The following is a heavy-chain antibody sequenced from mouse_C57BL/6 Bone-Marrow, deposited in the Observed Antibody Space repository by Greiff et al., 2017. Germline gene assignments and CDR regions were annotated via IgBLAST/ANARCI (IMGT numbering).Heavy chain of an antibody. Sequence: VQLKESGPGLVKPSQSLSLTCSVTGYSITSGYYWNWIRQFPGNKLEWMGYISYDGSNNYNPSLKNRISITRDTSTNQFFLKLNSVTTEDTATYYCARAGNYYGSSYDYAMDYWGQGTSVTVSS. CDR1: GYSITSGYY. D-gene: IGHD1-1*01. CDR2: ISYDGSN. J-gene: IGHJ4*01. CDR3: ARAGNYYGSSYDYAMDY. V-gene: IGHV3-6*01.